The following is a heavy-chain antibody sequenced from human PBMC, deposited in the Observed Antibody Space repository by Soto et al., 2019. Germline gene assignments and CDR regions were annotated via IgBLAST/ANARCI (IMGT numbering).Heavy chain of an antibody. J-gene: IGHJ4*02. CDR3: ARTRGDSSGVYYFHS. Sequence: QVQLVESGGVLVKPGGSLRLSCAASGFSFSDYYMSWIRQAPGKGLEWVSYISSSGSTRYYADSVMGRFAISRDNPKNSLYLQMNSLRGGDTALYYCARTRGDSSGVYYFHSWGQGTLVTVSS. V-gene: IGHV3-11*01. D-gene: IGHD3-22*01. CDR1: GFSFSDYY. CDR2: ISSSGSTR.